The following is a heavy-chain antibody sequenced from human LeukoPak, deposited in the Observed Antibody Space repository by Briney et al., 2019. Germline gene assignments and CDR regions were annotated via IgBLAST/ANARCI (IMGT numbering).Heavy chain of an antibody. CDR3: ARTGHYQFDS. D-gene: IGHD3-9*01. Sequence: GASVTVSCKASGYSFTDYDFSWVRQAPGQGLEWLGWVSIYNDNTNYAREFQDRITMTTDISTSTAYMELKSLTSDDTAVYFCARTGHYQFDSWGQGTLVTVSP. V-gene: IGHV1-18*01. CDR2: VSIYNDNT. CDR1: GYSFTDYD. J-gene: IGHJ4*02.